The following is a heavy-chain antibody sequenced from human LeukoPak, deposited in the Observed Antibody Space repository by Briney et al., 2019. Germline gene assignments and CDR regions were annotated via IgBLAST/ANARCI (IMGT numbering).Heavy chain of an antibody. CDR1: GGSISSYY. V-gene: IGHV4-59*12. Sequence: SETLSLTCTVSGGSISSYYWSWIRQPPGKGLEWIGYIYYSGSTNYNPSLKSRVTISLDTSKNQFSLKLSSVTAADTAVYYCARRAGWQQLAFFDYWGQGTLVTVSS. D-gene: IGHD6-13*01. J-gene: IGHJ4*02. CDR2: IYYSGST. CDR3: ARRAGWQQLAFFDY.